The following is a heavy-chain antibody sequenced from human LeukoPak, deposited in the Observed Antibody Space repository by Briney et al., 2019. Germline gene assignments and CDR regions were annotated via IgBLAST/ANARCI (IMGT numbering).Heavy chain of an antibody. Sequence: GGSLRLSCAASGFTFSSYAMSWVRQAPGKGLEWVSAISGSGGSTYYADSVKGRFTISMDNSKNTLYLQRNSLRAEDTAVYYCAKDGGLWVSAHWGDSWGRGTLVTVSS. CDR1: GFTFSSYA. V-gene: IGHV3-23*01. CDR2: ISGSGGST. D-gene: IGHD7-27*01. CDR3: AKDGGLWVSAHWGDS. J-gene: IGHJ1*01.